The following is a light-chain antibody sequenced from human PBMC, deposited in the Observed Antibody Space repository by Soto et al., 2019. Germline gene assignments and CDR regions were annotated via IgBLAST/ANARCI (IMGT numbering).Light chain of an antibody. J-gene: IGKJ5*01. CDR3: QQRSNWPIT. V-gene: IGKV3-15*01. CDR2: GGS. CDR1: QNVISN. Sequence: IVRTQPPATLSVSPGERVTLSCRASQNVISNLAWYQQKPGQAPRLLIYGGSTRATGIPARFSGSGSGTDFTLTISRLEPEDFAVDYCQQRSNWPITFGQGTRLEIK.